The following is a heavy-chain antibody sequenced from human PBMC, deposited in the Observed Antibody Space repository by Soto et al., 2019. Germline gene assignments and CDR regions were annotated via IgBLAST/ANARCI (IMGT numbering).Heavy chain of an antibody. CDR2: IIPIFGTA. Sequence: GASVKVSCKASGGTFSSYAISWVRQAPGQGLEWMGGIIPIFGTANYAQKFQGRVTITADESTSTAYMELSSLRSEDTAVYYCARGRLGYCSSTSCYSAFDIWGQGTMVTVS. J-gene: IGHJ3*02. V-gene: IGHV1-69*13. CDR1: GGTFSSYA. D-gene: IGHD2-2*02. CDR3: ARGRLGYCSSTSCYSAFDI.